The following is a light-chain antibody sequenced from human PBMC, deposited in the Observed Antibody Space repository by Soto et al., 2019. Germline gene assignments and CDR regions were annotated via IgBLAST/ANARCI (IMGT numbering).Light chain of an antibody. CDR2: EVN. CDR1: SNDIGTYNR. J-gene: IGLJ1*01. V-gene: IGLV2-18*02. CDR3: NSFTTSSTYV. Sequence: QSVLTRPASVSGSPGQSITISCTGTSNDIGTYNRVSWYQQPPGTAPKLIIYEVNNRPSGVPDRFSGSKSGNTASLTISGLQAEDEADYYCNSFTTSSTYVFGTGTKVTVL.